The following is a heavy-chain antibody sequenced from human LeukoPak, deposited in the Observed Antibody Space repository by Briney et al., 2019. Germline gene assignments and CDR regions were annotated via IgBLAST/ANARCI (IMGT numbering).Heavy chain of an antibody. CDR2: MNPNSGNT. Sequence: ASVKVSCKASGYTFTGYYMHWVRQATGQGLEWMGWMNPNSGNTGYAQKFQGRVTMTRNTSISTAYMELSSLRSEDTAVYYCARGSVGAIDYWGQGTLVTVSS. CDR1: GYTFTGYY. V-gene: IGHV1-8*02. D-gene: IGHD1-26*01. J-gene: IGHJ4*02. CDR3: ARGSVGAIDY.